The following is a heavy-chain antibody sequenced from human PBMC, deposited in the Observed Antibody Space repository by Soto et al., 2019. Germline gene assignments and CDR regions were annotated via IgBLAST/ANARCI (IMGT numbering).Heavy chain of an antibody. V-gene: IGHV1-69*13. Sequence: SVKVSCKASGGTFSSYAISWVRQAPGQGLEWMGGIIPTFGTANYAQKFQGRVTITADESTSTAYMELSSLRSEDTAVYYCARAFPFGVVIIGWFDPWGQGTLVTVSS. J-gene: IGHJ5*02. CDR3: ARAFPFGVVIIGWFDP. CDR1: GGTFSSYA. D-gene: IGHD3-3*01. CDR2: IIPTFGTA.